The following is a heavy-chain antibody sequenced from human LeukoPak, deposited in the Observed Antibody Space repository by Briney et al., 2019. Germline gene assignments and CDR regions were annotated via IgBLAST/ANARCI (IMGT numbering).Heavy chain of an antibody. D-gene: IGHD5-18*01. CDR2: IDPCDSYT. V-gene: IGHV5-10-1*01. CDR1: GYSFTSYW. J-gene: IGHJ4*02. CDR3: ATGPDTANLLYYFDY. Sequence: GESLKISCKGSGYSFTSYWISWVRQMPGKGLEWMGRIDPCDSYTNYSPSFQGHVTISADKSINTAYLQWSSLKASDTAMYYCATGPDTANLLYYFDYWGQGTLVTVSS.